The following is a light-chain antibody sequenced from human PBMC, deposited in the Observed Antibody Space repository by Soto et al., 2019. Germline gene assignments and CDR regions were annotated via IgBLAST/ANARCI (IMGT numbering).Light chain of an antibody. CDR2: GAS. Sequence: EIVLTQSPGTLSLSPGERATLSCRASQSVSSWHLAWYQQKPGQAPRLLIYGASSRATGIPDRFSGSGSGTDFTLTISRLEPEDFAVYYCQQYGSSPPYTFGRGTKLEIK. V-gene: IGKV3-20*01. CDR1: QSVSSWH. J-gene: IGKJ2*01. CDR3: QQYGSSPPYT.